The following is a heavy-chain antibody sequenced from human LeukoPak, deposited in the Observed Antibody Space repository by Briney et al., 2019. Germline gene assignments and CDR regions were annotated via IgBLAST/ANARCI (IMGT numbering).Heavy chain of an antibody. Sequence: ASVKVSCKASGYTFTSYYMHWVRPAPGQGLEWMGIINPSGGSTSYAQKFQGRVTKTRDTSTSTVYMELSSLRSEDTAVYYCARGPSRPGGVGAFDIWGQGTMVTVSS. V-gene: IGHV1-46*01. CDR1: GYTFTSYY. J-gene: IGHJ3*02. CDR2: INPSGGST. CDR3: ARGPSRPGGVGAFDI. D-gene: IGHD2-2*01.